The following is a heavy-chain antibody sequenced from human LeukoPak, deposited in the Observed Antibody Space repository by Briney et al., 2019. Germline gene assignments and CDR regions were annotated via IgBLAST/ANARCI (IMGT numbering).Heavy chain of an antibody. J-gene: IGHJ4*02. CDR3: ARARYCSSTSCFLDY. D-gene: IGHD2-2*01. V-gene: IGHV3-30*04. CDR1: GFTFSSYA. Sequence: GGSLRLSCAASGFTFSSYAMHWVRQAPGKGLEWVAVISYDGSNKYYADSVKGRFTISRDNSKNTLYLQMNSLRAEDTALHYCARARYCSSTSCFLDYWGQGTLVTVSS. CDR2: ISYDGSNK.